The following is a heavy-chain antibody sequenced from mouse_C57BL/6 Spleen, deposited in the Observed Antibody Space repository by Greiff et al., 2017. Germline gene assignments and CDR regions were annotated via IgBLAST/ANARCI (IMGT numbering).Heavy chain of an antibody. V-gene: IGHV3-6*01. CDR3: AREIYVDYAMDY. J-gene: IGHJ4*01. CDR2: ISYDGSN. D-gene: IGHD1-1*01. CDR1: GYSITSGYY. Sequence: DVKLVESGPGLVKPSQSLSLTCSVTGYSITSGYYWNWIRQFPGNKLEWMGYISYDGSNNYNPSLKNRISITRDTSKNQFFLKLNSVTTEDTATYYCAREIYVDYAMDYWGQGTSVTVSS.